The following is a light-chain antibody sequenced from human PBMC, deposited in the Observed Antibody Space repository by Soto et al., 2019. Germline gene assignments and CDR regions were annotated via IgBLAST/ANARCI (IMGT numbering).Light chain of an antibody. V-gene: IGKV3-20*01. J-gene: IGKJ3*01. CDR3: QQYGGSALFT. CDR1: QSVSSNY. Sequence: EFVLTQSPGTLSLSPGERATLSCRAGQSVSSNYLAWYQQKPSQAPRLLIYGASSRATGIPDRFSGSGSGTDFTLTISRLEPEDFAVYYCQQYGGSALFTFGPGTKVDIK. CDR2: GAS.